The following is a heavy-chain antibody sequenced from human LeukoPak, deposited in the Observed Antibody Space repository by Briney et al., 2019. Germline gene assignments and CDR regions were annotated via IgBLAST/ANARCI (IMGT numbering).Heavy chain of an antibody. Sequence: AAVKVSCKASGYTFTSYDINWLRQATGQGLDWMGWMNPNRGNTGYAQKCQGRVTMTRITSISTAYMELSSLRSDDTAVYYCARGPGYYSSSWTTYYYGMDVWGQGTTVTVSS. J-gene: IGHJ6*02. D-gene: IGHD6-13*01. CDR3: ARGPGYYSSSWTTYYYGMDV. CDR1: GYTFTSYD. V-gene: IGHV1-8*01. CDR2: MNPNRGNT.